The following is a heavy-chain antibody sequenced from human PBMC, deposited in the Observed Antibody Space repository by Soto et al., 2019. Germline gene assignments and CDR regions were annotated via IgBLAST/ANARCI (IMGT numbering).Heavy chain of an antibody. CDR1: GFTFSSHA. CDR3: AKNRDGYYYTETDV. V-gene: IGHV3-23*01. CDR2: ISGTGIST. Sequence: PGGSLRLSCAASGFTFSSHAISWVRQAPGKGLEWVSAISGTGISTFYADSVKGRFTISRDNSKNTLYLQMNSRRVEDTAIYYCAKNRDGYYYTETDVWGQGTTVTVSS. J-gene: IGHJ6*02.